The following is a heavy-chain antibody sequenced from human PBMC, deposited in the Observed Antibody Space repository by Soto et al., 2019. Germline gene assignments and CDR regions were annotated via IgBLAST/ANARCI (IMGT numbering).Heavy chain of an antibody. D-gene: IGHD2-21*02. CDR3: ARDDRQWAGAEAVVTATRVYPGMHV. CDR1: GYIFNNYG. V-gene: IGHV1-18*01. J-gene: IGHJ6*02. Sequence: QVQLVQSGPEVKKPGASVKVSCKASGYIFNNYGLSWVRQAPGDGLEWMGWISVSNGKTHYAQKFQGRVTMTTDTSTSTAYMDLRSLRSDDTAVYYWARDDRQWAGAEAVVTATRVYPGMHVWGQGTTVTVSS. CDR2: ISVSNGKT.